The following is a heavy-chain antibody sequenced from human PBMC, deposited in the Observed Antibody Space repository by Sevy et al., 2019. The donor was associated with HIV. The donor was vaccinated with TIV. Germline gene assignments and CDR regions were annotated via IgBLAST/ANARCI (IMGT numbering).Heavy chain of an antibody. CDR1: GFSFDSYG. V-gene: IGHV3-23*01. CDR2: ISGSGTRT. J-gene: IGHJ6*03. Sequence: GSLRLSCAVSGFSFDSYGMTWVRQAPGKGLEWVSGISGSGTRTYYADSVKGRFIISRDNSKNTLDLQMNSLRSEDTAIYYCAKGGGGHYDPDEIGYYFYYYNMDVWGKGTTVTVSS. CDR3: AKGGGGHYDPDEIGYYFYYYNMDV. D-gene: IGHD3-22*01.